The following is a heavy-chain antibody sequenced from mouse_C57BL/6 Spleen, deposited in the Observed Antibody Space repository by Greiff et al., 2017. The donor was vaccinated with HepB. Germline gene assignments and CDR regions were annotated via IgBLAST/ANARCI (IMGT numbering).Heavy chain of an antibody. CDR3: AREDYGSPWFAY. Sequence: VQLKESGPGLVKPSQSLSLTCSVTGYSITSGYYWNWIRQFPGNKLEWMGYISYDGSNNYNPSLKNRLSITRDTSKNQFFLKLNSVTTEDTATYYCAREDYGSPWFAYWGQGTLVTVSA. V-gene: IGHV3-6*01. CDR1: GYSITSGYY. CDR2: ISYDGSN. D-gene: IGHD1-1*01. J-gene: IGHJ3*01.